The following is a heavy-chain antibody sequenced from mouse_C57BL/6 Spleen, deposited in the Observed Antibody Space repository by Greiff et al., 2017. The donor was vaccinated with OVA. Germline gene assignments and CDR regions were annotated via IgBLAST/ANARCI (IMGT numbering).Heavy chain of an antibody. CDR3: ARSITTVEDY. D-gene: IGHD1-1*01. J-gene: IGHJ2*01. CDR1: GYAFSSYW. CDR2: IYPGDGDT. Sequence: QVHVKQSGAELVKPGASVKISCKASGYAFSSYWMNWVKQRPGKGLEWIGQIYPGDGDTNYNGKFKGKATLTADKSSSTAYMQLSSLTSEDSAVYFCARSITTVEDYWGQGTTLTVSS. V-gene: IGHV1-80*01.